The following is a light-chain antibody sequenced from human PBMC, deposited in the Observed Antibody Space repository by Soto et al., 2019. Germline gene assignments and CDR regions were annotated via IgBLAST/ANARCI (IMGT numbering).Light chain of an antibody. J-gene: IGKJ1*01. Sequence: DIQMTQSPSSLSASVGDRVTITCRASQTITTYLNWYQQKQGKAPQLLLYGASTLQSGVPSRFTGGGSGTDFTLTISSLQPEDFATYQCQQSHSTPCTVGQGTKVEIK. CDR2: GAS. V-gene: IGKV1-39*01. CDR3: QQSHSTPCT. CDR1: QTITTY.